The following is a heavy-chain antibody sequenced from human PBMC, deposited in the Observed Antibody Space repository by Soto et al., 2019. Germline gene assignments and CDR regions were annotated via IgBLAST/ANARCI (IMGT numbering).Heavy chain of an antibody. J-gene: IGHJ4*02. CDR3: ARRYGGNLDY. V-gene: IGHV4-31*03. CDR1: GGSISSGGYY. Sequence: SETLSLTCTVSGGSISSGGYYWNWIRQHPGKGPEWIGYIYYSGSTYYNPSLKSRVTISVDTSKNQFSLKLSSVTAADTAVYYCARRYGGNLDYWGQGTLVTVSS. D-gene: IGHD1-26*01. CDR2: IYYSGST.